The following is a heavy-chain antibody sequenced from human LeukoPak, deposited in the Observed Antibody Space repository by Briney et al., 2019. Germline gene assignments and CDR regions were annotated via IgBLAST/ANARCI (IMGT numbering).Heavy chain of an antibody. CDR3: ARDTTVIFDP. V-gene: IGHV4-38-2*02. CDR1: GYSITSNYY. CDR2: IYDSGSA. J-gene: IGHJ5*02. D-gene: IGHD4-17*01. Sequence: SSETLSLTCNVSGYSITSNYYWGWIRQPPGKGLEWIGSIYDSGSAYYSPSLKSRVTISVDTSKSQFSLKLASVTAADTAVYYCARDTTVIFDPWGQGTLVTVSS.